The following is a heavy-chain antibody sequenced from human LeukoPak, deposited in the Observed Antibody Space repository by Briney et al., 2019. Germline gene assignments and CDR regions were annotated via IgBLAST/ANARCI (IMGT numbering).Heavy chain of an antibody. CDR1: GLTFRNYG. J-gene: IGHJ4*02. V-gene: IGHV3-33*01. Sequence: GGSLRLSCAASGLTFRNYGMHWVRHAPGKGLEWVAVIWYDGSNQYYVDSVKGRFTVSRDNAKNTLYLQMNSLRAEDTAVYYCATDRNSGKYYDYWGQGTLVTVSS. D-gene: IGHD1-26*01. CDR2: IWYDGSNQ. CDR3: ATDRNSGKYYDY.